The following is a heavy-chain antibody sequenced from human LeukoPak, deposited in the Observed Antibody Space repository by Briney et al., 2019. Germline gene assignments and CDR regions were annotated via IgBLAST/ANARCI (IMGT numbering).Heavy chain of an antibody. CDR2: IYYSGST. CDR1: GGSISSYY. D-gene: IGHD5-24*01. CDR3: AAPRDGYNLGH. J-gene: IGHJ4*02. Sequence: PSETLSLTCTVSGGSISSYYWSWIRQPPGKGLEWIGYIYYSGSTNYNPSLKSRVTISVDTSKNQFSLKLSSVTAADTAVYYCAAPRDGYNLGHWGQGTLVTVSS. V-gene: IGHV4-59*08.